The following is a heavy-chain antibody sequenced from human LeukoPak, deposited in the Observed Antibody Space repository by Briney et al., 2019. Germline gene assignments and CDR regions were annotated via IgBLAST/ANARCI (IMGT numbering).Heavy chain of an antibody. J-gene: IGHJ5*02. V-gene: IGHV3-21*01. CDR3: ARDLSVTGTYWFDP. CDR1: GXTFSNYS. CDR2: ISSSSTYI. Sequence: PGGSLRLSCAASGXTFSNYSMNWVRQAPGKGLEWVSSISSSSTYIYYADPVKGRFTISRDNAKNSLSLQMNSLRAEDTAVYYCARDLSVTGTYWFDPWGQGTLVTVSS. D-gene: IGHD6-19*01.